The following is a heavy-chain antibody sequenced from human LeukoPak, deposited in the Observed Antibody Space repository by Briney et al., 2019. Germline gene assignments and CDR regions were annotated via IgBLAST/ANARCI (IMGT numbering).Heavy chain of an antibody. Sequence: PSETLSLTCTVSGGYIGSYYWSWIRQPAGKGLEWIGRIFTSENTDYNPSLKSRVTMSVDMSTSQSSLRLTSVTGADTAVYYCAREGDYGDYSKSFYYMDVWGKGTTVTVSS. V-gene: IGHV4-4*07. D-gene: IGHD4-17*01. J-gene: IGHJ6*03. CDR2: IFTSENT. CDR3: AREGDYGDYSKSFYYMDV. CDR1: GGYIGSYY.